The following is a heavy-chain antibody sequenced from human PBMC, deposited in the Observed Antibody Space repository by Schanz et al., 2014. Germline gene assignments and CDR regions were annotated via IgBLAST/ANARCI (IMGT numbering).Heavy chain of an antibody. J-gene: IGHJ6*02. V-gene: IGHV3-53*01. Sequence: EVQLVESGGGLIQPGGSLRLSCAASGFTVSSNYMSWVRQAPGKGLEWVSVINSAGTTYYADSVKGRFIISRDSSKNTLFLQMNSLRAEDTAVYFCARDGGRDGYNLAFDVWGQGTTVIVSS. CDR3: ARDGGRDGYNLAFDV. CDR2: INSAGTT. D-gene: IGHD5-12*01. CDR1: GFTVSSNY.